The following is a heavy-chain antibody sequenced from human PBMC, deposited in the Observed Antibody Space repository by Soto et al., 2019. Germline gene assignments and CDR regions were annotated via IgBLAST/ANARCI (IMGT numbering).Heavy chain of an antibody. CDR2: ISSSGSTI. J-gene: IGHJ6*03. CDR1: GFTFSDYY. V-gene: IGHV3-11*01. CDR3: ARAGYCSGGSCPSLTNYYYYYYMDV. D-gene: IGHD2-15*01. Sequence: GGSLRLSCAASGFTFSDYYMSWIRQAPGKGLEWVSYISSSGSTIYYADSVKGRFTISRDNAKNSLYLQMNSLRAEDTAVYYCARAGYCSGGSCPSLTNYYYYYYMDVWGKGTTVTVSS.